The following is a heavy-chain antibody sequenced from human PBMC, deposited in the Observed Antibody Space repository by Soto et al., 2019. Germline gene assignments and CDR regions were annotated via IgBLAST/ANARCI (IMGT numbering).Heavy chain of an antibody. CDR3: ARRGAAAGDNLDY. D-gene: IGHD6-13*01. V-gene: IGHV5-51*01. CDR2: IYPGDSDT. Sequence: GESLKISCKGSGYSITSYWIGWVRQMPGKGLEWMGIIYPGDSDTRYSPSFQGQVTISADKSISTAYLQWSSLKASDTAMYYCARRGAAAGDNLDYWGQGTLVTVSS. CDR1: GYSITSYW. J-gene: IGHJ4*02.